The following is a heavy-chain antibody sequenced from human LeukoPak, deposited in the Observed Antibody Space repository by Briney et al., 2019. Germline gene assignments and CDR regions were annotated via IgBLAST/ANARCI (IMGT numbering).Heavy chain of an antibody. CDR1: GYTFTGYY. D-gene: IGHD6-6*01. V-gene: IGHV1-2*02. CDR3: ASPLYSSFVDRVDI. J-gene: IGHJ3*02. Sequence: GASVKVSCKASGYTFTGYYMHWMRQAPGQGLEWMGWINPNSGGTNYAQKFQGRVTMTRDTSISTAYMELSRLRSDDTAVYYCASPLYSSFVDRVDIWGQGTMVTVSS. CDR2: INPNSGGT.